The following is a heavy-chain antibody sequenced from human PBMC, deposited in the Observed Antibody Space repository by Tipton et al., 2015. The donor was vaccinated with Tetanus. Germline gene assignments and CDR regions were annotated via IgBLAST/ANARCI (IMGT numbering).Heavy chain of an antibody. CDR1: GFSVETYNYA. CDR3: ARDRTIGDFDAFDL. J-gene: IGHJ3*01. CDR2: ISGRGQSLTT. V-gene: IGHV3-23*01. Sequence: SLRLSCVASGFSVETYNYAMNWVRQAPGQGLEWVAVISGRGQSLTTSYADSVRGRFSISRDHSKDTLYLQMNGLRVEDAGLYYCARDRTIGDFDAFDLWGRRTMVTVS. D-gene: IGHD2-21*01.